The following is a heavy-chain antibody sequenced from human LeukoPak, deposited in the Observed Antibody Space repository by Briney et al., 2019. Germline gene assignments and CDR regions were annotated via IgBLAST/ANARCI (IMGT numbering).Heavy chain of an antibody. CDR1: GYTFTGYY. CDR3: AKITPGGPRSYYY. V-gene: IGHV1-46*01. CDR2: INPSGGST. Sequence: ASVKVSCKASGYTFTGYYMHWVRQAPGQGLEWMGIINPSGGSTSYAQKFQGRVTMTRDTSTSTVYMELSSLRSEDTAVYYCAKITPGGPRSYYYWGQGTQVTVTS. J-gene: IGHJ4*02. D-gene: IGHD3-10*01.